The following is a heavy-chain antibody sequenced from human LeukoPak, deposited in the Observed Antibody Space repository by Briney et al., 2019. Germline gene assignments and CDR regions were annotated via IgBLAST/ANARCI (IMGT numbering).Heavy chain of an antibody. CDR2: IYYSGST. CDR1: GGSISSYY. CDR3: ARFYYGGNSHYYYGMDV. V-gene: IGHV4-59*12. J-gene: IGHJ6*02. Sequence: SETLSLTCTVSGGSISSYYWSWIRQPPGKGLEWIGYIYYSGSTNYNPSLKSRVTISVDTSKNQFSLQLNSVTPEDTAVYYCARFYYGGNSHYYYGMDVWGQGTTVTVSS. D-gene: IGHD4-23*01.